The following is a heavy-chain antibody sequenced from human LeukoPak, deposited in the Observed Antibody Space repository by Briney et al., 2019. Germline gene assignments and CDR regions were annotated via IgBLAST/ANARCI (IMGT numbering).Heavy chain of an antibody. CDR2: ISSSSSYI. J-gene: IGHJ4*02. V-gene: IGHV3-21*01. CDR1: GLTFSSYS. CDR3: ARDQSIAVAGAIGY. D-gene: IGHD6-19*01. Sequence: PGGSLRLSCAASGLTFSSYSMNWVRQAPGKGLEWVSSISSSSSYIYYADSVKGRFTISRDNAKNSLYLQMSSLRAEDTAVYYCARDQSIAVAGAIGYWGQGTLVTVSS.